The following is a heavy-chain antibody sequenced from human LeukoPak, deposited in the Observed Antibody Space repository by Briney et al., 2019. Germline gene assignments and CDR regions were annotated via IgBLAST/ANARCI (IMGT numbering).Heavy chain of an antibody. Sequence: PGGPLRHSSVDSQFTFNGSWMNWVREAPGKGLEWVANMDPTGSQKRYVDSVRGRFTISKDNPGATLYLDMHSLRAEDTAIYYCAIWTSGNYWGQGTLVTVSS. V-gene: IGHV3-7*01. CDR2: MDPTGSQK. J-gene: IGHJ4*02. CDR1: QFTFNGSW. CDR3: AIWTSGNY. D-gene: IGHD1-1*01.